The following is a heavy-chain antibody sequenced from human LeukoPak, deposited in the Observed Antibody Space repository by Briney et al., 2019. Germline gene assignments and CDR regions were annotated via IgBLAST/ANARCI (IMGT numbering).Heavy chain of an antibody. J-gene: IGHJ4*02. CDR1: GYTFTSYD. Sequence: ASVKVSCKASGYTFTSYDINWVRQAPGQGLEWMGWMNPNSGNTGYAQKFQGRVTMTRNTSISTAYMELSSLRSEDTAVYYCARGRHYYDSSGFPSGDYWGQGTLVTVSS. CDR3: ARGRHYYDSSGFPSGDY. V-gene: IGHV1-8*01. D-gene: IGHD3-22*01. CDR2: MNPNSGNT.